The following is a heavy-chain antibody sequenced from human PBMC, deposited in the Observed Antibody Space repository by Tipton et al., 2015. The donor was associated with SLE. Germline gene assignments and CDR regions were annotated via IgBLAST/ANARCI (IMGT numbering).Heavy chain of an antibody. CDR2: INSDGRIT. Sequence: SLRLSCAASGFRFSDYWMHWVRQAPGKGLVWVSRINSDGRITNYADSVKGRFTISRDNAKNTLYLQMNSLRAEDTAVYYCTRGGSGYSLNWGQGTLVTVSS. CDR1: GFRFSDYW. V-gene: IGHV3-74*01. D-gene: IGHD3-22*01. J-gene: IGHJ4*02. CDR3: TRGGSGYSLN.